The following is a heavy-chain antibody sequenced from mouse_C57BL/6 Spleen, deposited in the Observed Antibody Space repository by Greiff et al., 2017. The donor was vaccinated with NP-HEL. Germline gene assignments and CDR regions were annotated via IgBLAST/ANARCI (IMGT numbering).Heavy chain of an antibody. V-gene: IGHV5-17*01. J-gene: IGHJ2*01. CDR2: ISSGSSTI. CDR1: GFTFSDYG. CDR3: ARQTGTGEDY. Sequence: EVTLVESGGGLVKPGGSLKLSCAASGFTFSDYGMHWVRQAPEKGLEWVAYISSGSSTIYYADTVKGRFTISRDNAKNTLFLQMTSLRSEDTAMYYCARQTGTGEDYWGQGTTLTVSS. D-gene: IGHD4-1*01.